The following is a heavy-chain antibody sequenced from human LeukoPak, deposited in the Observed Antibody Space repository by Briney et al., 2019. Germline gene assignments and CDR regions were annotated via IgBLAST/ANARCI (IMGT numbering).Heavy chain of an antibody. V-gene: IGHV4-59*08. J-gene: IGHJ4*02. Sequence: SDTLSLTCSVSGGSMNSYYWSWIRQSPGKGLEWIGYIYYSGSTNYNPSLKSRVTISVDTSKNQFSLKLSSVTAADTAVYYCARHVWLQPFDYWGQGTLVTVSS. CDR3: ARHVWLQPFDY. CDR1: GGSMNSYY. CDR2: IYYSGST. D-gene: IGHD3-9*01.